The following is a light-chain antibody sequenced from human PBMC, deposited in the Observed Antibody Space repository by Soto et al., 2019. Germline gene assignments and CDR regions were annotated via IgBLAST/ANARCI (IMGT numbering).Light chain of an antibody. CDR3: QQSYSTPPYT. CDR2: AAS. Sequence: DIKMTQSPSSLSESVGDRVTITCRASQSISSYLNWYQQKPGKAPKLLIYAASSLQSGVPSRFSGSGSGTDFTLTISSLQPEDFATYYCQQSYSTPPYTFGQGTKLEIK. V-gene: IGKV1-39*01. CDR1: QSISSY. J-gene: IGKJ2*01.